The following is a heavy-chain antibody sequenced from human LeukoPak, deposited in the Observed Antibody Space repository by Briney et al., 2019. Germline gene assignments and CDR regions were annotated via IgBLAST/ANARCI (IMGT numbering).Heavy chain of an antibody. CDR3: ATAVTDASYYYGMDV. CDR1: GFTFSSYA. Sequence: GGSLRLSCAASGFTFSSYAMSWVRQAPGKGLEWVSAISGSGGSTYYADSVKGRFTISRDNSKNTLYLQMNSLRAEDTAVYYCATAVTDASYYYGMDVWGQGTTVTVSS. D-gene: IGHD2-21*02. J-gene: IGHJ6*02. CDR2: ISGSGGST. V-gene: IGHV3-23*01.